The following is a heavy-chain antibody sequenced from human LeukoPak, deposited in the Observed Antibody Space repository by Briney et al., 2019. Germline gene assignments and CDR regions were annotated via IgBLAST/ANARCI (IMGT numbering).Heavy chain of an antibody. CDR1: GFTFSSYS. CDR2: ISGSSSSI. Sequence: PGGSLRLSCAASGFTFSSYSMNWVRQAPGKGLEWVSYISGSSSSIYYADSVKGRFTIFRDNARNSLYLQINSLRAEDTAVYYCARGDYYYDSSWDYWGQGTLVTVSS. V-gene: IGHV3-48*01. CDR3: ARGDYYYDSSWDY. D-gene: IGHD3-22*01. J-gene: IGHJ4*02.